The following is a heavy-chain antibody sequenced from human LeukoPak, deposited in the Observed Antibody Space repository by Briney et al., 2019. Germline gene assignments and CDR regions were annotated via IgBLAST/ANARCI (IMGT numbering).Heavy chain of an antibody. J-gene: IGHJ6*03. CDR1: GFTFSSYA. CDR2: ISYDGSNK. Sequence: GGSLRLPCAASGFTFSSYAMHWVRQAPGKGLEWVAVISYDGSNKYYADSVKGRFTISRDNSKNTLYLQMNSLRAEDTAVYYCARGYGSGADGGYMDVWGKGTTVTVSS. V-gene: IGHV3-30*04. CDR3: ARGYGSGADGGYMDV. D-gene: IGHD3-10*01.